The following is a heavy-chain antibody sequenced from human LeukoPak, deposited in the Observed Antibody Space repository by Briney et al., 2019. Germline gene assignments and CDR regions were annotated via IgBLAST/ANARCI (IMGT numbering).Heavy chain of an antibody. D-gene: IGHD3-9*01. CDR1: GYTFTHYY. Sequence: AGVPVSFMRSGYTFTHYYMHWVRQPPGQGLEWMGLIHPTDGSTSYPHKFQGRVTITMDTATSTVYMELSILRPSDRAVYYCAREGRYFDWAGNSNYGMAVWGEGTTVTVSS. V-gene: IGHV1-46*01. CDR2: IHPTDGST. J-gene: IGHJ6*01. CDR3: AREGRYFDWAGNSNYGMAV.